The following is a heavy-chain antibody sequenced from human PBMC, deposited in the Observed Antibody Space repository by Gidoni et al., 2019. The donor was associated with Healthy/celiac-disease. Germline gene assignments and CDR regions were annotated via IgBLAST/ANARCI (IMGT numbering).Heavy chain of an antibody. CDR1: GFTFSSYS. CDR3: ARAYYYDSSGYYW. Sequence: EVQLVESGGGLVQPGGSLRLSCAASGFTFSSYSMNWVRQAPGKGLEWVSYISSSSSTIYYADSVKGRFTISRDNAKNSLYLQMNSLRAEDTAVYYCARAYYYDSSGYYWWGQGTLVTVSS. V-gene: IGHV3-48*01. CDR2: ISSSSSTI. D-gene: IGHD3-22*01. J-gene: IGHJ4*02.